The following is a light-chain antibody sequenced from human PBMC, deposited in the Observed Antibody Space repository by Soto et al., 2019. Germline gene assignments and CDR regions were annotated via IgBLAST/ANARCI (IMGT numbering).Light chain of an antibody. V-gene: IGLV2-8*01. J-gene: IGLJ1*01. CDR3: KSYAGSNTYV. Sequence: QSLLTQPPCASGSPGQSITISCTGTKRDIGVYDFVSWYQHHPGKAPRLIIYEVVQRPSGVPDRFSGSKSGNTACLTVSGLQAADEADYFCKSYAGSNTYVFGSGTKVTVL. CDR1: KRDIGVYDF. CDR2: EVV.